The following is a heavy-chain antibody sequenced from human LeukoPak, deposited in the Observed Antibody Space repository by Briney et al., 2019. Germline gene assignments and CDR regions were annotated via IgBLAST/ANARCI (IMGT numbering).Heavy chain of an antibody. CDR3: ARGEAAAGPMDYMDV. CDR2: VNHSGST. V-gene: IGHV4-34*01. D-gene: IGHD6-13*01. CDR1: GGSFSGYY. J-gene: IGHJ6*03. Sequence: PSETLSLTCAVYGGSFSGYYWSWIRQPPGKGLEWIGEVNHSGSTNYNPSLKSRVTMSVDTSKNHFSLKLSSVTAADTAVYYCARGEAAAGPMDYMDVWDTGATVTVSS.